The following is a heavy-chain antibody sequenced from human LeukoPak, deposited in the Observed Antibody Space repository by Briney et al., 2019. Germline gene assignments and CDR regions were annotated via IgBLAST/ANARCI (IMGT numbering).Heavy chain of an antibody. Sequence: SETLPLTCAVYGGSFSGYYWSWIRQPPGKGLEWIGEINHSGSTNYNPSLKSRVTISVDTSKNQFSLKLSSVTAADTAVYYCARSRSGLNWFDPWGQGTLVTVSS. V-gene: IGHV4-34*01. J-gene: IGHJ5*02. CDR1: GGSFSGYY. CDR3: ARSRSGLNWFDP. D-gene: IGHD3-3*01. CDR2: INHSGST.